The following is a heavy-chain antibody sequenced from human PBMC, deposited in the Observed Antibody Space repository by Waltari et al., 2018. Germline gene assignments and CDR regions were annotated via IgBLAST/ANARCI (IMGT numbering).Heavy chain of an antibody. Sequence: EVQLTESVRGLVQKGGWLRLYCVVSRFLVGPARMTWVRQAPGKGLEWVANIKYDGSATYHADSVNGRFSISRDNAKNSLYLQMNSVSAEDTAIYYCARGSPGYVRVWDSWGQGTMVTVSS. CDR1: RFLVGPAR. J-gene: IGHJ4*02. CDR2: IKYDGSAT. V-gene: IGHV3-7*03. CDR3: ARGSPGYVRVWDS. D-gene: IGHD2-2*01.